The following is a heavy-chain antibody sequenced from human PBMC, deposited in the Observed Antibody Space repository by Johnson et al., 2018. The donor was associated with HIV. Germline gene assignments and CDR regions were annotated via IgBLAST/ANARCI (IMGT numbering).Heavy chain of an antibody. CDR2: ISWNGGNT. J-gene: IGHJ3*02. D-gene: IGHD3-16*01. CDR3: ARERVPWGTDAFDI. CDR1: GFTFDDYA. V-gene: IGHV3-9*01. Sequence: VQLVESGGGVVQPGRSLRLSCAASGFTFDDYAMHWVRQAPVKGLECVSGISWNGGNTGYAVSVKGRFTISKDNSKNTLYLKMNSRRAEVSSVYYCARERVPWGTDAFDIWGQGTRVT.